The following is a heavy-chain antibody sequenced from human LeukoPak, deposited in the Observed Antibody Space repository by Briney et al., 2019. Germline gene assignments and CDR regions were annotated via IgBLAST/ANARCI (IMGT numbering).Heavy chain of an antibody. J-gene: IGHJ3*02. V-gene: IGHV3-23*01. D-gene: IGHD4-23*01. CDR2: ITGSGGST. CDR3: ARDLVEDYGGNPDLAFDI. CDR1: GFTFTTFA. Sequence: GGSLRLSCAASGFTFTTFAMSWVRQAPGKGLEWVSTITGSGGSTYYADSVKGRFTISRDNSKNALYLQMNSLRAEDTAVYYCARDLVEDYGGNPDLAFDIWGQGTMVTVSS.